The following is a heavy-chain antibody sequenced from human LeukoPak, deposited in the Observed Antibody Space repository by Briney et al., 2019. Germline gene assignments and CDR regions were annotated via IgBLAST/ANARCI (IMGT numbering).Heavy chain of an antibody. D-gene: IGHD2-15*01. Sequence: GESLKISCKGSGYSFTSYWIGWVRQMPGKGLEWMGIIYPGDPDTRYSPSFQGQVTISADKSISTAYLQWSSLKASDTAMYYCARVFVVVVAATLLPGDFDIWGQGTMVTVSS. CDR1: GYSFTSYW. J-gene: IGHJ3*02. CDR2: IYPGDPDT. CDR3: ARVFVVVVAATLLPGDFDI. V-gene: IGHV5-51*01.